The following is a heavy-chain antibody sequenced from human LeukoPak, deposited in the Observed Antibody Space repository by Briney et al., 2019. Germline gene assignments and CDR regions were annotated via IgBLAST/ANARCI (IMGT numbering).Heavy chain of an antibody. CDR1: GFTFSNYG. D-gene: IGHD3-3*01. CDR2: IRYDGSNK. J-gene: IGHJ4*02. V-gene: IGHV3-30*02. Sequence: GGSLRLSCAASGFTFSNYGMSWVRQAPGKGLEWVAFIRYDGSNKNYADSVKGRFTISRDNFMSTVYLQMNSLSAEDTAVYYCAKDRQTITIFGVVNTPRANFAYWGQGTLVTVSS. CDR3: AKDRQTITIFGVVNTPRANFAY.